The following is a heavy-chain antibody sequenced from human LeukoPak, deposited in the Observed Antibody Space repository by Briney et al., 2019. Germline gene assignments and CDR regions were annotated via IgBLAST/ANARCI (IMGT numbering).Heavy chain of an antibody. D-gene: IGHD1-1*01. V-gene: IGHV3-53*01. CDR1: GFTVRSKY. Sequence: PGGSLILSCAASGFTVRSKYMGWVRQAPGKGLEWVSLTHNDGSTYYADSVQGRFIISRDNSENSLYLQMNSLRAEDTAVYYCATGKNDIGAAFDFWGQGTMVTVSS. CDR3: ATGKNDIGAAFDF. J-gene: IGHJ3*01. CDR2: THNDGST.